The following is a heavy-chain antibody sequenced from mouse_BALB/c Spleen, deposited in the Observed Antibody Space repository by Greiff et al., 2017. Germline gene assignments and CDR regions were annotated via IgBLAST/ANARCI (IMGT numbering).Heavy chain of an antibody. J-gene: IGHJ4*01. V-gene: IGHV14-3*02. CDR1: GFNIKDTY. Sequence: VQLQQSGAELVKPGASVKLSCTASGFNIKDTYMHWVKQRPEQGLEWIGRIDPANGNTKYDPKFQGKATITADTSSNTAYLQLSSLTSEDTAVYYCARGEAIPMDRWGQGTSVTVSS. CDR3: ARGEAIPMDR. CDR2: IDPANGNT.